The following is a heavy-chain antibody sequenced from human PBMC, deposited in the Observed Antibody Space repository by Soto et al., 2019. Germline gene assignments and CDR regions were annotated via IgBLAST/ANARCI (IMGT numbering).Heavy chain of an antibody. D-gene: IGHD3-16*01. J-gene: IGHJ3*02. CDR1: GFTFSSYA. CDR2: ISASGGST. CDR3: TKDRSLGLRGLTVVGGVAFDI. Sequence: EVQLLESGGGLVQPGGSLRLSCAASGFTFSSYAMSWVRQPPGKGLEWVSAISASGGSTYYADSVKGRFTIARHKSKNTLYLQMHSLRAEDTGVYYCTKDRSLGLRGLTVVGGVAFDIWGQGRMVIVSS. V-gene: IGHV3-23*01.